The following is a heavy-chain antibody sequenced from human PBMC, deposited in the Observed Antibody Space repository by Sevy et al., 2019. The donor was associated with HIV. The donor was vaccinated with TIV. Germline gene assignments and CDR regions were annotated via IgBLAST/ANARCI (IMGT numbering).Heavy chain of an antibody. CDR3: AKGGSKTPYYYYGMDV. Sequence: GGSLRLSCAASGFTFSSYAMSWVRQAPGKGLEWVSAISGSGGSTYYADSVKGRFTISRDNSKNTLYLQMNSLRAGDTAVYYCAKGGSKTPYYYYGMDVWGQGTTVTVSS. V-gene: IGHV3-23*01. CDR2: ISGSGGST. CDR1: GFTFSSYA. J-gene: IGHJ6*02.